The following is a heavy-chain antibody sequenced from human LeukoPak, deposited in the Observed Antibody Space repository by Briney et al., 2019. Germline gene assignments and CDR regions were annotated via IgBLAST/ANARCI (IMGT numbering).Heavy chain of an antibody. CDR1: GFTFSNAW. CDR2: IKSKTDGGTT. D-gene: IGHD2-21*01. J-gene: IGHJ4*02. CDR3: TTHRRIVVVATPIEPFND. Sequence: GGSLRLSCAASGFTFSNAWMSWVRQAPGKGLEWVGRIKSKTDGGTTDYPAPVKGRFTISRDDSKNTLYLQMNSLKTEDTAVYYCTTHRRIVVVATPIEPFNDWGQGTPVTVSS. V-gene: IGHV3-15*01.